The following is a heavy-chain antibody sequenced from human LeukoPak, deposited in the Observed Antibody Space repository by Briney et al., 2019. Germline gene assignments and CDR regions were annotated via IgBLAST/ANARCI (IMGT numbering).Heavy chain of an antibody. J-gene: IGHJ3*02. V-gene: IGHV7-4-1*02. CDR1: GYTFTSYA. CDR3: ARDLLYSYDFWSGAAHAFDI. CDR2: INTNTGNP. Sequence: ASVKVSCKASGYTFTSYAMNWVRQAPGQGLEWMGWINTNTGNPTYAQGFTGRFVFSLDTSVSTAYLQISSLKAEDTAVYYCARDLLYSYDFWSGAAHAFDIWGQGTMVTVSS. D-gene: IGHD3-3*01.